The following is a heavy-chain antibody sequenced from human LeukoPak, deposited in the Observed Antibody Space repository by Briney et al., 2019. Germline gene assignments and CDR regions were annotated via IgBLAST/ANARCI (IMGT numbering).Heavy chain of an antibody. Sequence: GGSLRLSCATTGITVSRDYMSWVRQAPGQGLEWVSVMYSDGSTYYADSVKDRFTISRDNSRNMLYLQMNSLRAEDTAVYYCARGGGAYCGGNCYCNFDYWGQGTLVAVSS. V-gene: IGHV3-66*01. J-gene: IGHJ4*02. CDR3: ARGGGAYCGGNCYCNFDY. D-gene: IGHD2-21*02. CDR1: GITVSRDY. CDR2: MYSDGST.